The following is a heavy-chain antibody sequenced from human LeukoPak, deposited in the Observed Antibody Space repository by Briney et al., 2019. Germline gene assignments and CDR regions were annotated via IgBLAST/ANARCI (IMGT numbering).Heavy chain of an antibody. V-gene: IGHV1-2*02. CDR2: INPNSGGT. CDR1: GYTFTSYA. CDR3: ARVRYRLAETYIDY. D-gene: IGHD3-16*01. J-gene: IGHJ4*02. Sequence: GASVKVSCKASGYTFTSYAMNWVRQAPGQGLEWMGWINPNSGGTNYAQKFQGRVTMTRDTSISTAYMELSRLRSDDTAVYYCARVRYRLAETYIDYWGKGPLVTVSS.